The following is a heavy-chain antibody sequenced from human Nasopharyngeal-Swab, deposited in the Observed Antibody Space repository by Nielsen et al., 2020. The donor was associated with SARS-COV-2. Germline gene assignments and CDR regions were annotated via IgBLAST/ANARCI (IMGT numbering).Heavy chain of an antibody. CDR1: GFNFSDYY. V-gene: IGHV4-59*01. CDR2: IHSSGST. Sequence: ESLKISCAASGFNFSDYYMSWIRQPPGKGLEWIGYIHSSGSTKYNPSLKSRVTISVDTSKNQFSLKLSSVTAADTAVYYCAREYYDILTGYSRFEYWGQGTLVTVSS. CDR3: AREYYDILTGYSRFEY. J-gene: IGHJ4*02. D-gene: IGHD3-9*01.